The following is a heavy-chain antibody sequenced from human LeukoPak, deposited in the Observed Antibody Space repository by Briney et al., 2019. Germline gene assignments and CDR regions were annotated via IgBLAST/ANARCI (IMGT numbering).Heavy chain of an antibody. CDR2: INHSGST. CDR3: ASGGKAVAGATHLLYGMDV. J-gene: IGHJ6*02. V-gene: IGHV4-34*01. Sequence: SETLSLTCAVYGGSFSAYYWSWIRQPPGKGLEWIGEINHSGSTNYNPSLKSRVTISVDTSKNQFSLKLSSVTAADTAVYYCASGGKAVAGATHLLYGMDVWGQGTTVTVSS. D-gene: IGHD6-19*01. CDR1: GGSFSAYY.